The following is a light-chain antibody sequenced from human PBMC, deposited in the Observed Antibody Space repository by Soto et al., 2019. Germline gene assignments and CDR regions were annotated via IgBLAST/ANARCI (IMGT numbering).Light chain of an antibody. CDR2: AAS. Sequence: DIQMTQSPSSLSAFVGDRVTITCRASQDISTYLNWYQHKPGKAPKLLVYAASSLQGGVPSRFSGSGSGTDFTLTISSLQPEDFATFYCQQGYSTPPTFGQGTKVDIK. J-gene: IGKJ1*01. CDR1: QDISTY. CDR3: QQGYSTPPT. V-gene: IGKV1-39*01.